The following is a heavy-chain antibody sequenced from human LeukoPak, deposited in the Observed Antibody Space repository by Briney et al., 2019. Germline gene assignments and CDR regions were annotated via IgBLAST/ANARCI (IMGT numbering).Heavy chain of an antibody. CDR1: GFTFSNYA. CDR2: ISASGDIT. V-gene: IGHV3-23*01. Sequence: GGSLRLSCAASGFTFSNYAMYWVRQAPGKGLEWVSSISASGDITYYADSVKGRFFISRDNSKNTLYLQMNSLRAEDTAVYFCAKVDIEVVVAATSMDVWGQGTTVTVSS. J-gene: IGHJ6*02. D-gene: IGHD2-15*01. CDR3: AKVDIEVVVAATSMDV.